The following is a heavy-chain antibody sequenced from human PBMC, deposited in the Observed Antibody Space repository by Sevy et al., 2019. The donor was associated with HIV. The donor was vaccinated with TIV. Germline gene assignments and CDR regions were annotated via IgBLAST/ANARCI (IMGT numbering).Heavy chain of an antibody. J-gene: IGHJ4*02. D-gene: IGHD3-22*01. Sequence: GGCLRLSCAASGFTFSSYGMHWVRQAPGKGLEWVAVISYDGSNKYYADSVKGRFTISRDNSKNTLYLQMNSLRAEDTAVYYCAKDLTYYDSSGSIASILDYWGQGTLVTVSS. CDR1: GFTFSSYG. CDR2: ISYDGSNK. CDR3: AKDLTYYDSSGSIASILDY. V-gene: IGHV3-30*18.